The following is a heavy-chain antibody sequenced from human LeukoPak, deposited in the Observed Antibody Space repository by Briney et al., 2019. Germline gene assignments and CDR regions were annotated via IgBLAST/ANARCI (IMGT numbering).Heavy chain of an antibody. CDR2: IYHSGST. D-gene: IGHD2-15*01. CDR3: ARDFWDPYLSSRFCSGGSCYSFSSGFDP. J-gene: IGHJ5*02. Sequence: SQTLSLTCAVSGGSISSGGYSWSWIRQPPGKGLEWIGYIYHSGSTYYNPSLKSRVTISVDRSKNQFSLKLSSVTAADTAVYYCARDFWDPYLSSRFCSGGSCYSFSSGFDPWGQGTLVTVSS. CDR1: GGSISSGGYS. V-gene: IGHV4-30-2*01.